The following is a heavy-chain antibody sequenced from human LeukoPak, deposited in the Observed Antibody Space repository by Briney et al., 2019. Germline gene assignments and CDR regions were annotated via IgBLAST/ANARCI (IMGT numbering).Heavy chain of an antibody. CDR1: GFTFSTYA. Sequence: GGSLRLSCAASGFTFSTYAMSWVRQAPGKGLEWVSAISGSGGSTYYADSVKGRFTFSRDNSKNTLYLQMNSLRAEDTAIYYCAKDAWVSSSGWYDYWGQGTLVTVSS. CDR3: AKDAWVSSSGWYDY. D-gene: IGHD6-19*01. CDR2: ISGSGGST. J-gene: IGHJ4*02. V-gene: IGHV3-23*01.